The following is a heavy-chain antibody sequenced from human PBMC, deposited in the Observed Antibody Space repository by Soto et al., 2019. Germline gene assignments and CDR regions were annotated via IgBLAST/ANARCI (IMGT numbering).Heavy chain of an antibody. CDR1: GFTFSSYS. CDR3: ARDVYSSSRYFDY. Sequence: EVQLVESGGGLVKPGGSLRLSCAASGFTFSSYSMNWVRQAPGKGLAWVSSISSSSSYIYYAGSVKGRFTISRDNAKNSLYLQMNSLRAEDTAVYYCARDVYSSSRYFDYWGQGTLVTVSS. J-gene: IGHJ4*02. V-gene: IGHV3-21*01. D-gene: IGHD6-6*01. CDR2: ISSSSSYI.